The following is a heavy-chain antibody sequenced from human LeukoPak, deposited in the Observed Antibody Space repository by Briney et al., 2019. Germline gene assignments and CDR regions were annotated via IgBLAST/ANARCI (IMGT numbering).Heavy chain of an antibody. J-gene: IGHJ5*02. CDR2: IYYSGST. CDR3: ARGGYYGSGNDFRFDP. CDR1: GGSVSSSGYY. D-gene: IGHD3-10*01. V-gene: IGHV4-39*07. Sequence: SETLSLTCSVSGGSVSSSGYYWGWIRQPPGKGLEWIGSIYYSGSTYYNPSLKCRVTISVDTSKNQFSLKLISVTAADTAIYYCARGGYYGSGNDFRFDPWGQGTLVTVSS.